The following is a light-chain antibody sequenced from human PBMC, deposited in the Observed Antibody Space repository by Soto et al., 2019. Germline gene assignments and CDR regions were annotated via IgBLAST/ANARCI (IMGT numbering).Light chain of an antibody. CDR2: RDS. CDR3: HVWDSSTAV. J-gene: IGLJ3*02. V-gene: IGLV3-9*01. Sequence: SYELTQPLSVSVPLGQTASITCGGTNIGTRNVHWYQQKPGQAPVLVVYRDSNRPSGIPERFSGSNSGNTATLTISRAQAGDEADYYCHVWDSSTAVFCGGTKVTVL. CDR1: NIGTRN.